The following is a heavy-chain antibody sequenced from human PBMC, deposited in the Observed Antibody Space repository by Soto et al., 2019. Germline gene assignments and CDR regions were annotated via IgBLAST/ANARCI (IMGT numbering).Heavy chain of an antibody. J-gene: IGHJ4*02. V-gene: IGHV4-39*01. CDR1: GASIKSNTYY. Sequence: SETLSLTCTVSGASIKSNTYYWGWIRQPPGKGLEWIGSVFSSGTTYYSPSLKGRVTILMDMSRNQFVLNLNSVTAADTATYYCARRRVFFDYWGQGARVTVSS. CDR2: VFSSGTT. CDR3: ARRRVFFDY.